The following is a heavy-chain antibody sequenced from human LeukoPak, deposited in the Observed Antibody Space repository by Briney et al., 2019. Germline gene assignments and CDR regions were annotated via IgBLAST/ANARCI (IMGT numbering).Heavy chain of an antibody. V-gene: IGHV7-4-1*02. CDR1: GDTFTSFA. D-gene: IGHD2-2*01. CDR3: ARSSRTHGAFDI. J-gene: IGHJ3*02. CDR2: ITINTGDP. Sequence: ASLSVSCTASGDTFTSFAINWGCQAPRQGLGWMGWITINTGDPTYAQAFTVRFLFSLASSGSSSSLRLSILTPQDTAVFYLARSSRTHGAFDIWGQETMVRVS.